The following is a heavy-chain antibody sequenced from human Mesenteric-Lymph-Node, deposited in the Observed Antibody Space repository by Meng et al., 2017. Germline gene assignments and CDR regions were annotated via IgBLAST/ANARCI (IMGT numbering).Heavy chain of an antibody. CDR2: IYYSGST. CDR3: ARDSRMTTVLASQNDAFDI. D-gene: IGHD4-17*01. CDR1: GGSISSSDYY. J-gene: IGHJ3*02. Sequence: QVQLQESGPGLVKPSQTLSLPCTVSGGSISSSDYYWSWIRQPPGKGLEWIGYIYYSGSTYYNPSLKSRVTISVDTSKNQFSLKLRSVTAADTAVYYCARDSRMTTVLASQNDAFDIWGQGAMVTVSS. V-gene: IGHV4-30-4*01.